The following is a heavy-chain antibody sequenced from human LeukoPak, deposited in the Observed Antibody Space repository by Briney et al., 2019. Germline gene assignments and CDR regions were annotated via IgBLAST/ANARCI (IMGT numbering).Heavy chain of an antibody. J-gene: IGHJ6*03. Sequence: GGSLRLSCAASGFTFSSHWMNWVRQAPGKGLEWVANIKEDGSEKDYVDSVKGRFTISRDNAKNSLYLQMDSLRAEDTAVYYCARPPGDEQITYYDFWSGYYRHYYYYMDVWGKGTTVTVSS. CDR3: ARPPGDEQITYYDFWSGYYRHYYYYMDV. V-gene: IGHV3-7*01. CDR1: GFTFSSHW. D-gene: IGHD3-3*01. CDR2: IKEDGSEK.